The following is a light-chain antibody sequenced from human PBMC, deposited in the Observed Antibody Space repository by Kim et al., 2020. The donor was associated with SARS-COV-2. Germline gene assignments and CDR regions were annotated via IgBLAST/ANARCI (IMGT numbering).Light chain of an antibody. J-gene: IGKJ4*01. Sequence: DIKLTQSPSFLSASVGDRVTITCRASQGISSYLAWYQQKPGKAPKLLIYAASTLQSGVPSRFSGSGSGTEFTLTISSLQPEDCATYYCQQLNSYPRLTFGGGTKVDIK. CDR1: QGISSY. V-gene: IGKV1-9*01. CDR3: QQLNSYPRLT. CDR2: AAS.